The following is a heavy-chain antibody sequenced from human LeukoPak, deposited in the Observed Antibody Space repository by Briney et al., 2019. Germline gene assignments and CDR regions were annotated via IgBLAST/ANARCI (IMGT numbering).Heavy chain of an antibody. CDR3: ARETDLGGYDLFDY. J-gene: IGHJ4*02. CDR1: GGTCSSYA. V-gene: IGHV1-69*04. CDR2: IIPIFGIA. D-gene: IGHD5-12*01. Sequence: SVKVSCKASGGTCSSYAISWVRQAPGQGLEWMGRIIPIFGIANYAQKFQGRVTITADKSTSTAYMELSSLRSEDTAVYYCARETDLGGYDLFDYWGQGTLVTVSS.